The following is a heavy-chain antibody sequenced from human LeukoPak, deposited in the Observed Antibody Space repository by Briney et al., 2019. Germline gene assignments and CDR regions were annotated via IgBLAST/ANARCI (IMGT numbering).Heavy chain of an antibody. CDR2: IYYSGST. J-gene: IGHJ3*02. D-gene: IGHD4-17*01. CDR1: GGSISSGDHY. CDR3: AAPTVTTQGAFDI. V-gene: IGHV4-30-4*01. Sequence: SQTLSLTCTVSGGSISSGDHYWSWIRQPPGKGLEWIGYIYYSGSTYYNPSLKSRVTISVDTSKNQFSLKLSSVTAADTAVYYCAAPTVTTQGAFDIWGQGTMVTVSS.